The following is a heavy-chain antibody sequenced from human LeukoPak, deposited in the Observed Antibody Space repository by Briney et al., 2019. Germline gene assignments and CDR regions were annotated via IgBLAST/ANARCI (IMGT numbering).Heavy chain of an antibody. CDR3: ASTNSSGYYKGYYYYMDV. CDR2: IYYSGST. CDR1: GGSISSSSYY. V-gene: IGHV4-39*01. D-gene: IGHD3-22*01. J-gene: IGHJ6*03. Sequence: SETLSLTCTVSGGSISSSSYYWGWIRQPPGKGLEWIGSIYYSGSTYSNPSLKSRVTISVDTSKNQFSLKLSSVTAADTAVYYCASTNSSGYYKGYYYYMDVWGKGTTVTVSS.